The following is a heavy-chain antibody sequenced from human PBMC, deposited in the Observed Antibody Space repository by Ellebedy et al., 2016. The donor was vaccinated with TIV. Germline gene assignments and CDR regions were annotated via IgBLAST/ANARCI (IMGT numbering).Heavy chain of an antibody. CDR2: ISDDGNYK. V-gene: IGHV3-30*03. CDR1: GFIFSDFG. J-gene: IGHJ4*02. CDR3: ARDRPITGRTSWCFDY. Sequence: GESLKIPCAAPGFIFSDFGIHWVRQAPGKGLEWVTVISDDGNYKYYAKSVKGRFTISRDSSKNTVYLQMNSLTAEDAAVYYCARDRPITGRTSWCFDYWGQGALVTVSA. D-gene: IGHD1/OR15-1a*01.